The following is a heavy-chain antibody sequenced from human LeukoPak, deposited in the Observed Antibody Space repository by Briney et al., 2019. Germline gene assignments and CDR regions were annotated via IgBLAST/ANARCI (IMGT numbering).Heavy chain of an antibody. J-gene: IGHJ4*02. D-gene: IGHD5-18*01. Sequence: VGSLGLSCAASGFTFSSYAMSWVRQAPGKGLEWVSAISGSGGSTYYADSVKGRFTISRDNSKDTLSLQMNSLRAEDTAVYYCAKDIAQGYTFGSIEQDYWGQGTLVTVSS. CDR1: GFTFSSYA. V-gene: IGHV3-23*01. CDR3: AKDIAQGYTFGSIEQDY. CDR2: ISGSGGST.